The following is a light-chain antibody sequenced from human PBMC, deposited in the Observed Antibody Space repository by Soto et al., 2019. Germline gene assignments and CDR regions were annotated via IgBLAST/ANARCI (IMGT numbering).Light chain of an antibody. CDR3: HQYANLPPFT. CDR1: QDISNY. CDR2: YAS. V-gene: IGKV1-33*01. Sequence: DIQMTQSPSSLSASVGARVTITCQASQDISNYLNWYQQKPGKAPKLLIYYASNLETGVPSRFSGSGSGTDFTFTISRLQPEDIAKPYCHQYANLPPFTFGPGTKLDIK. J-gene: IGKJ3*01.